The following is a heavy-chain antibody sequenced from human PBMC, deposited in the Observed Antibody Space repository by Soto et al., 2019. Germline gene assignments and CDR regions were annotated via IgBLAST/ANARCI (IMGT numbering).Heavy chain of an antibody. J-gene: IGHJ6*03. CDR3: ARGLKWLGGKGHYYYMDV. V-gene: IGHV4-34*01. D-gene: IGHD3-10*01. CDR1: GGSFSGYY. Sequence: PSETLSLTCAVYGGSFSGYYWSWIRQPPGKGLEWIGEINHSGSTNYNPSLKSRVTISVDTSKNQFSLKLSSVTAADTAVYYCARGLKWLGGKGHYYYMDVWGKGTTVTVSS. CDR2: INHSGST.